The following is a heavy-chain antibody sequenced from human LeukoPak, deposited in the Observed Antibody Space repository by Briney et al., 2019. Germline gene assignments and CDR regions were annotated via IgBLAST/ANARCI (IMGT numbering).Heavy chain of an antibody. CDR3: ARSYYYFDL. D-gene: IGHD1-26*01. CDR2: VSYSGST. J-gene: IGHJ2*01. V-gene: IGHV4-61*01. CDR1: GGSVSIGSHY. Sequence: SETLSLTCTVSGGSVSIGSHYWSWVRQPPGKGLEWIGYVSYSGSTNYNPTLKSRVTISVDTSKNQFSLKLSSVTAADTAVFYCARSYYYFDLWGRGTLVTVSS.